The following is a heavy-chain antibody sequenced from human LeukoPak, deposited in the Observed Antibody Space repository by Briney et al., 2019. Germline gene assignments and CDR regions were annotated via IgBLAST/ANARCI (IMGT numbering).Heavy chain of an antibody. V-gene: IGHV6-1*01. J-gene: IGHJ4*02. Sequence: KSSQTLSLTCAISGDSVSSKSAAWNWIRQSPSRGLEWLGRTYYRSKWSSGYAESVKSRITINPDTSKNQFSLQLRSVTPEDTAVYYCARDEDGYNTFDYWGQGTLVTVSS. CDR2: TYYRSKWSS. CDR3: ARDEDGYNTFDY. CDR1: GDSVSSKSAA. D-gene: IGHD5-24*01.